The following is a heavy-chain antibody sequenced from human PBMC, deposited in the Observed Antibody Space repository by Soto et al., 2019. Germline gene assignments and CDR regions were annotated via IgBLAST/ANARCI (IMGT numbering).Heavy chain of an antibody. V-gene: IGHV3-9*01. CDR1: GFTFEDHA. J-gene: IGHJ5*02. D-gene: IGHD4-4*01. CDR3: AKGRGELTVVSNWLDP. Sequence: GGSLRLSCAAIGFTFEDHAMHWIRQVPGKGLEWVAGINWNSGITGYADSVKGRFTISRDNANNSLHLEMNSLKSEDTALYYCAKGRGELTVVSNWLDPWGQGTLVTVYS. CDR2: INWNSGIT.